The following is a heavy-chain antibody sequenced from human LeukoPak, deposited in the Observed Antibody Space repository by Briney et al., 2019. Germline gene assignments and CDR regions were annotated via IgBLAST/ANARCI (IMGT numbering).Heavy chain of an antibody. J-gene: IGHJ4*02. D-gene: IGHD3-16*01. V-gene: IGHV3-11*01. CDR1: GFTFSDYY. Sequence: GGSLRLSCAASGFTFSDYYMSWIRQAPGKGLEWVSYIGSSGATIYYADSMKGRFTISRDNAKNSLYLQVNSVRAEDTAVYYCVRVQVGHLDYWGQGTLVTVSS. CDR3: VRVQVGHLDY. CDR2: IGSSGATI.